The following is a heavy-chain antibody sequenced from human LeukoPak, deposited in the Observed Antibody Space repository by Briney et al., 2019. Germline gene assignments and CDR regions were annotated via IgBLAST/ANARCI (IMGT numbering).Heavy chain of an antibody. Sequence: GGSLRLSCAASGFTFSSYWMSWVRQAPGKGLEWVANIKQDGSEKYYVDSVKGRFTISRDNAKNSLYLQMNSLRAEDTAVYYCAKGPSWYQLLYADYWGQGTLVTVSS. V-gene: IGHV3-7*01. J-gene: IGHJ4*02. CDR1: GFTFSSYW. CDR2: IKQDGSEK. CDR3: AKGPSWYQLLYADY. D-gene: IGHD2-2*02.